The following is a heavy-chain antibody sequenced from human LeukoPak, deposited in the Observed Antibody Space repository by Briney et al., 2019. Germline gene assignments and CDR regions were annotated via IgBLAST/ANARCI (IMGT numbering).Heavy chain of an antibody. CDR2: INHSGST. V-gene: IGHV4-34*01. D-gene: IGHD6-19*01. CDR3: AHIAVAGISVDI. J-gene: IGHJ3*02. CDR1: GGSFSGYY. Sequence: NPSETLCLTCAVYGGSFSGYYWNWIRQPPGKGLEWIGEINHSGSTNYNPSLKSRVTISVDTSKNQFYLKLSSVTAADTAVYYCAHIAVAGISVDIWGQGTMVTVSS.